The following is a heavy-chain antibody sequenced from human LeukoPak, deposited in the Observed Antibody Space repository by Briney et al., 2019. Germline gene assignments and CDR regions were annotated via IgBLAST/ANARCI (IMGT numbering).Heavy chain of an antibody. CDR3: ASSERGFLGPNTYYFDY. Sequence: SETLSLTCTVSGGSISSYYWSWIRQPPGKGLEWIGYIYYSGSTNYNPSLKSRVTISVDTSKNQFSLKLSSVTAADTDVYYCASSERGFLGPNTYYFDYWGQGTLVTVSS. D-gene: IGHD3-3*01. CDR2: IYYSGST. J-gene: IGHJ4*02. V-gene: IGHV4-59*01. CDR1: GGSISSYY.